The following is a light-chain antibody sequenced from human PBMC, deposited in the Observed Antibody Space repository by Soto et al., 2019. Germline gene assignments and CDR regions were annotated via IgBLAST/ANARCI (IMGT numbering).Light chain of an antibody. Sequence: DIQMTQSPSSLSASVGDRVTITCRASQEISNHLAWFQQKLGKPPKSLIYDASSLQSGVSSKFSGSGSGTDFTLTISSLQPEDFATYYCQQYHNYPVTFGGGTKVEIK. CDR2: DAS. CDR1: QEISNH. J-gene: IGKJ4*01. V-gene: IGKV1-16*02. CDR3: QQYHNYPVT.